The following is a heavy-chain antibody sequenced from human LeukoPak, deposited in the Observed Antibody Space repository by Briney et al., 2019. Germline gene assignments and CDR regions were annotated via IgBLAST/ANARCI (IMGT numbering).Heavy chain of an antibody. CDR3: ASDPSHSDY. V-gene: IGHV3-30-3*01. Sequence: GGSLRLSCAASGFTFSSYWMSWVRQAPGKGLEWVAVISYDGSNKYYADSVKGRFTISRDNSKNTLYLQMNSLRAEDTAVYYCASDPSHSDYWGQGTLVTVSS. D-gene: IGHD5-18*01. CDR1: GFTFSSYW. J-gene: IGHJ4*02. CDR2: ISYDGSNK.